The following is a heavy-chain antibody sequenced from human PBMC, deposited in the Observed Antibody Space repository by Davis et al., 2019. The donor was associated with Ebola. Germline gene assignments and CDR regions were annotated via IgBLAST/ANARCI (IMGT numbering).Heavy chain of an antibody. Sequence: ASVKVSCKASGYTFTSYYMHWVRQARGQGLEWMGIINPSGGSTSYAQKFQGRVTMTRDTSTSTVYMELSSLRSEDTAVYYCARTLYSGYDFPYYYGMDVWGQGTTVTVSS. CDR1: GYTFTSYY. J-gene: IGHJ6*02. CDR2: INPSGGST. D-gene: IGHD5-12*01. V-gene: IGHV1-46*01. CDR3: ARTLYSGYDFPYYYGMDV.